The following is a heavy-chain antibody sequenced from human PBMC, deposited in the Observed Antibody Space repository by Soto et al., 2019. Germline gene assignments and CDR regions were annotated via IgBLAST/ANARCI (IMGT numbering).Heavy chain of an antibody. V-gene: IGHV3-43*01. CDR1: GFTFDTYS. CDR3: AKAIPHFSAYAQIGS. J-gene: IGHJ4*02. D-gene: IGHD5-12*01. CDR2: ISWDGGTT. Sequence: GGSLRLSCAASGFTFDTYSMNWVRQVPGKGLEWVSLISWDGGTTYYADSVKGRFTISRDNSKNSLYLQMISLRPEDTALYYCAKAIPHFSAYAQIGSWGQGTLVTVSS.